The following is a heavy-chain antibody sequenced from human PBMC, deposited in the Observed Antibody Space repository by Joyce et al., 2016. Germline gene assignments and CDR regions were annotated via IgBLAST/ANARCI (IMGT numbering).Heavy chain of an antibody. V-gene: IGHV3-48*02. D-gene: IGHD3-10*01. CDR1: GFTFSSYS. J-gene: IGHJ3*02. CDR3: ATEGGVRGVIDAFHI. Sequence: EVQLVESGGGLVQPGGSLRLSCAASGFTFSSYSMNWVRQAPGKGQEVVSHGSGGSGTRYYADSVKDRFIISRDNAKNSLQLQMSSLRDEDTAVYYCATEGGVRGVIDAFHIWGQGTMVTVSS. CDR2: GSGGSGTR.